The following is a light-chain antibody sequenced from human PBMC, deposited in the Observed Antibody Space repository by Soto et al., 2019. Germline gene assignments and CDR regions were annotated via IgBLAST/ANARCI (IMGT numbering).Light chain of an antibody. J-gene: IGKJ1*01. CDR3: QHYNSYSEA. CDR1: QAINGW. Sequence: DIQMTQSPSTLSASVGDRVTITCRASQAINGWLAWYQQKPGKAPKLLIYKASTLKSGVPSRFSGSGSGTEFNLTISRLQTDDFATYECQHYNSYSEAFGQGTKVDIK. CDR2: KAS. V-gene: IGKV1-5*03.